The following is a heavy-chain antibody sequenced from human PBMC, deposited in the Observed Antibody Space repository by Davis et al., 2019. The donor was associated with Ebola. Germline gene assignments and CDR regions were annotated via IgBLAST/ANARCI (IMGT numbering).Heavy chain of an antibody. Sequence: GGSLRLSCEGSGYDLTTYWIAWVRQTPGKGVEWMAMIYPHDSQTKYNPSFQGLITVSVDRSIPTAYLQWNSLKASDTAMYFCAGGMMGFRFDHWGQGTPVTVSS. CDR3: AGGMMGFRFDH. D-gene: IGHD3-16*01. V-gene: IGHV5-51*01. CDR1: GYDLTTYW. J-gene: IGHJ4*02. CDR2: IYPHDSQT.